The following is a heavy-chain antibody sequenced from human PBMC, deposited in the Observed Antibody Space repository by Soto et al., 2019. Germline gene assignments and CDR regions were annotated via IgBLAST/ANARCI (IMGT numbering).Heavy chain of an antibody. V-gene: IGHV4-34*01. CDR1: GGSFSGYY. D-gene: IGHD5-12*01. CDR3: ARESIVAANWFDP. Sequence: SETLSLTCAVYGGSFSGYYWSWIRQPPGKGLEWIGEINHSGSTNYNPSLKSRVTISVDTSKNQFSLKLSSVTAADTAVYYCARESIVAANWFDPWGQGTLVTVSS. J-gene: IGHJ5*02. CDR2: INHSGST.